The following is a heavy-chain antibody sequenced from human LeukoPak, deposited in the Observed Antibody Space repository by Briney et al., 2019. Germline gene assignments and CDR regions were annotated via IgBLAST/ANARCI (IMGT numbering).Heavy chain of an antibody. CDR1: GFTFDDYA. CDR2: ISWNSGSI. Sequence: GGSLRLSCAASGFTFDDYAMHWVRQAPGKGLEWVSGISWNSGSIGYADSVKGRFTISRDNAKNSLYLQMNSLRAEDTAVYYCARGGYCSSTSAHTVPRAPYYYYGMDVWGQGTTVTVSS. CDR3: ARGGYCSSTSAHTVPRAPYYYYGMDV. D-gene: IGHD2-2*01. J-gene: IGHJ6*02. V-gene: IGHV3-9*01.